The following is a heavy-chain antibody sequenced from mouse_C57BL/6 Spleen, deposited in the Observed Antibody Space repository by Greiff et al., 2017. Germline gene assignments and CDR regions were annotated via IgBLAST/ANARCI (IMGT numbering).Heavy chain of an antibody. CDR2: INPGSGGT. V-gene: IGHV1-54*01. Sequence: QVQLKQSGAELVRPGTSVKVSCKASGYAFTNYLIEWVKQRPGQGLEWIGVINPGSGGTNYNEKFKGKATLTADKSSSTAYMQLSSLTSEDSAVYFCARDGYYDYYAMDYWGQGTSVTVSS. CDR3: ARDGYYDYYAMDY. D-gene: IGHD2-3*01. J-gene: IGHJ4*01. CDR1: GYAFTNYL.